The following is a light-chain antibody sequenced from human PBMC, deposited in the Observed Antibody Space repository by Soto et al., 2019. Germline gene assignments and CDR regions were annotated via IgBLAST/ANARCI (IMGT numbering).Light chain of an antibody. J-gene: IGKJ2*01. CDR2: GAS. CDR1: QRMTNNF. Sequence: EIALTQSPDPLSLSPGERVTLSCRASQRMTNNFLAWFQQKPGLAPRLLIHGASTRASGVPDRFTGGGSGTDFVLTISRVEPEDFAVYYCQQYGRSPFTFGQGTKLQIK. CDR3: QQYGRSPFT. V-gene: IGKV3-20*01.